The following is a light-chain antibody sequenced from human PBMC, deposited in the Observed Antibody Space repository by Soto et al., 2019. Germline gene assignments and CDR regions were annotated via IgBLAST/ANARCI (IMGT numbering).Light chain of an antibody. V-gene: IGLV2-14*01. CDR3: CSYAGSNILI. CDR2: EVS. Sequence: QSVLTQPASVSGSPGQSITISCTGTSSDVGAYNYVSWYQQHPGKAPKLMIYEVSNRPSGVSDRFSGSRSGNTASLTISGLQAEDEADYYCCSYAGSNILIFGGGTKLTVL. J-gene: IGLJ2*01. CDR1: SSDVGAYNY.